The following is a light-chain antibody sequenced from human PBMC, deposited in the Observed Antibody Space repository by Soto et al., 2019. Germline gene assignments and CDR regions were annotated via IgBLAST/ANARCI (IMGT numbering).Light chain of an antibody. V-gene: IGLV2-14*03. CDR3: TSYITGTPL. J-gene: IGLJ3*02. CDR1: SSDLGGYNY. CDR2: DVN. Sequence: QSALTQPASVSGSPGQSITISCTGTSSDLGGYNYVSWYEQHPGKVPKLMIYDVNNRPSGVSDRFSGSQSGNTASLTISGLEAEDEATYYCTSYITGTPLFGVGTQLTAL.